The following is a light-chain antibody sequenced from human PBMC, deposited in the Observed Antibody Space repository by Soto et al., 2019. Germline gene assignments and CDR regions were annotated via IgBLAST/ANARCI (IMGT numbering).Light chain of an antibody. V-gene: IGKV3-20*01. CDR2: GTS. CDR3: QQYDSSPLT. CDR1: QSVRSVY. Sequence: EIVLTQSPGTLSLSPGERATLSCRASQSVRSVYLAWYQQKPGQAHRLLIYGTSSRATGIPDRFSGSGSGTDFTLTISRLEPEDFAVYYCQQYDSSPLTFGGGTKVEIK. J-gene: IGKJ4*01.